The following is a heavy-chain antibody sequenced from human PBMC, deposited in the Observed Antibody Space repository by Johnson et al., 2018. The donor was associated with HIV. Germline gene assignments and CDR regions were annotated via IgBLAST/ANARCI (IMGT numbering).Heavy chain of an antibody. CDR2: INQGGSEK. V-gene: IGHV3-7*01. Sequence: VQLVESGGGLVQPGRSLRLSCAASGFTFSSYWMTWVRQAPGRGLEWVANINQGGSEKYYVDSVKGRFTISRDNAKNSLYLQMNNLRVEDTAVYYCATDRYYNFWSGSGHAAFDIWGQGTMVTVSS. D-gene: IGHD3-3*01. CDR3: ATDRYYNFWSGSGHAAFDI. CDR1: GFTFSSYW. J-gene: IGHJ3*02.